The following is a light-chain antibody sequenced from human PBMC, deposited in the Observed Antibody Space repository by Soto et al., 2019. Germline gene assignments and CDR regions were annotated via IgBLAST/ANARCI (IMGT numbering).Light chain of an antibody. CDR1: QNIDIY. Sequence: DIQMTQSPSSLSAPVRDRVTITCRASQNIDIYLNWYQQKPGKAPELLIYTASILQSGVPSRFSGSGSGTDFTLTISNLLPEDFATYYCQQSYSAPPWTFGQGTKVDIK. J-gene: IGKJ1*01. CDR3: QQSYSAPPWT. CDR2: TAS. V-gene: IGKV1-39*01.